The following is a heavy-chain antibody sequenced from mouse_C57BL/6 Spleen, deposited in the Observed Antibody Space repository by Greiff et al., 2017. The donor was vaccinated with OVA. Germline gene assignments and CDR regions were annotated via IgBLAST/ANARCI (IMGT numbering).Heavy chain of an antibody. Sequence: QVQLQQPGAELVKPGASVKLSCKASGYTFTSYWMHWVKQRPGQGLEWIGMIHPNSGSTNSNEKFKSKATLTVDNSSSTAYMQLSSLTSEDAAVYYCARVTAQDRFAYWGQGTLVTVSA. J-gene: IGHJ3*01. CDR2: IHPNSGST. V-gene: IGHV1-64*01. D-gene: IGHD3-2*02. CDR1: GYTFTSYW. CDR3: ARVTAQDRFAY.